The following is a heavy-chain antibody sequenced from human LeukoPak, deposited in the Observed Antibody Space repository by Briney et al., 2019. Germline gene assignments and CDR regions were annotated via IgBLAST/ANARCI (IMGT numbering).Heavy chain of an antibody. V-gene: IGHV3-74*01. Sequence: SGGSQRLSCTTSGFTFSNYWMYWVRQAPGKGLMWVSRIMSDGTGITYTDSVEGRFTISRDNDKNTLYLQMNSLRDEDTAVYYCVRGQTIDYWGQGTLVTVSS. CDR1: GFTFSNYW. CDR2: IMSDGTGI. J-gene: IGHJ4*02. CDR3: VRGQTIDY. D-gene: IGHD4-17*01.